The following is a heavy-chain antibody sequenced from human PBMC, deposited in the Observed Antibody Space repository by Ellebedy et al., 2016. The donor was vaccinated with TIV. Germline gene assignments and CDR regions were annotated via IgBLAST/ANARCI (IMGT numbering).Heavy chain of an antibody. CDR1: GYTFTSYD. V-gene: IGHV1-8*01. D-gene: IGHD6-13*01. J-gene: IGHJ4*02. CDR3: ARERRYSCSWPSYYFDY. Sequence: ASVKVSXXASGYTFTSYDINWVRQATGQGLEWMGWMNPNSGNTGYAQKFQGRVTITADESTSTAYMELSSLRSEDTAVYYCARERRYSCSWPSYYFDYWGQGTLVTVSS. CDR2: MNPNSGNT.